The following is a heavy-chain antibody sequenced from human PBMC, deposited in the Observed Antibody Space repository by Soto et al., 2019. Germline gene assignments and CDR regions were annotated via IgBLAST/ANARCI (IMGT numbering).Heavy chain of an antibody. V-gene: IGHV3-23*01. Sequence: GGSLRLSCAASGFTFSSYAMSWVRQAPGKGLEWVSAITGSGGRTYYADSVKGRFTISRDNSKNTRYLQMNSLRAEDTAVYYWAAQPRFGDLSPDYYGMDVWGQGTTVTVSS. CDR2: ITGSGGRT. J-gene: IGHJ6*02. CDR1: GFTFSSYA. CDR3: AAQPRFGDLSPDYYGMDV. D-gene: IGHD3-10*01.